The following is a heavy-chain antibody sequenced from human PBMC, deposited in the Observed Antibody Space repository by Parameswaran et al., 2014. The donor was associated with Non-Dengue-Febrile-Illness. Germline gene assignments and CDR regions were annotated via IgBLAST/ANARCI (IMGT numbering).Heavy chain of an antibody. J-gene: IGHJ6*02. V-gene: IGHV4-34*01. Sequence: RWIRQPPGKGLEWIGEINHSGSTNYNPSLKSRVTISVDTSKNQFSLKLSSVTAADTAVYYCARGSLRLVITYYYYYGMDVWGQGTTVTVSS. CDR2: INHSGST. D-gene: IGHD3-9*01. CDR3: ARGSLRLVITYYYYYGMDV.